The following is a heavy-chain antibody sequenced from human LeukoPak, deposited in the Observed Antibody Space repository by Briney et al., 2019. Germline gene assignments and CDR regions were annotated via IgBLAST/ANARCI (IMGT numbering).Heavy chain of an antibody. D-gene: IGHD2-15*01. CDR3: ARRCGVVAARAWFDP. Sequence: GESLKISCKGSGYSFTSYSIGWARQMPGKGLEWMGIIYPGDSDTRSSPSFQGQVPISADKSISTAYLQWSSLKASDTAMYYCARRCGVVAARAWFDPWGQGTLVTVSS. J-gene: IGHJ5*02. CDR2: IYPGDSDT. V-gene: IGHV5-51*01. CDR1: GYSFTSYS.